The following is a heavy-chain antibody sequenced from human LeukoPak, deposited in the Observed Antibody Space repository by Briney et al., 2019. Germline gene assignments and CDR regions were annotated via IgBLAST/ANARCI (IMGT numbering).Heavy chain of an antibody. Sequence: ASVRVSCKASGYPFTSFGISWVRQAPGQGLEWMGIINPSGGSTSYAQKFQGRVTMTRDTSTSTVYMELSSLRSEDTAVYYCAREDLRFGAFDYWGQGTLVTVSS. CDR3: AREDLRFGAFDY. CDR2: INPSGGST. V-gene: IGHV1-46*01. D-gene: IGHD3-16*01. CDR1: GYPFTSFG. J-gene: IGHJ4*02.